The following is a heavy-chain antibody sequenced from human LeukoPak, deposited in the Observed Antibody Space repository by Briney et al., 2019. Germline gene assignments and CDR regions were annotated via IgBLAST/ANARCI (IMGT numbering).Heavy chain of an antibody. D-gene: IGHD2-8*01. J-gene: IGHJ4*02. CDR3: AKLHAIVLMVYAIE. CDR2: ISPAGGTT. CDR1: GFTFSSEA. V-gene: IGHV3-23*01. Sequence: RPGGSLRLSCAVSGFTFSSEAMGWVRQLPGGGLEWVSTISPAGGTTYYAESMKGRFTISRDNSKNTLYLQMNSLRAEDTAVYYCAKLHAIVLMVYAIEWGQGTLVTVSS.